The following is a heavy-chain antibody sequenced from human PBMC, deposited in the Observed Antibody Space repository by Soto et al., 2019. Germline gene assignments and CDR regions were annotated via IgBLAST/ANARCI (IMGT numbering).Heavy chain of an antibody. V-gene: IGHV4-39*01. D-gene: IGHD3-10*01. Sequence: SETLSLTCTVSGGSISSSSYYWGWIRQPPGKGLEWIGSIYYSGSTYYNPSLKSQVTKSVDTSKNQFSQKLSSVTAADTAVYYCANDYYGSGSYYGPPDYFDYWGQGTLVTVSS. J-gene: IGHJ4*02. CDR1: GGSISSSSYY. CDR3: ANDYYGSGSYYGPPDYFDY. CDR2: IYYSGST.